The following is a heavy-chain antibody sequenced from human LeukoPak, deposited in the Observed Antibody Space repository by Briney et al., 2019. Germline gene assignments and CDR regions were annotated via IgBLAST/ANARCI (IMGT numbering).Heavy chain of an antibody. D-gene: IGHD3-3*01. CDR2: IKWNGGST. Sequence: GGSLRLSRAASGFTFEDYDMNWVRQAPGKGLEWVSGIKWNGGSTGYADSVRGRFTISRDNAKNSLYLQMNSLRAEDTALYYCAGDRNDYDFWSGYSMSYFDYWGQGTLVTVSS. J-gene: IGHJ4*02. CDR3: AGDRNDYDFWSGYSMSYFDY. V-gene: IGHV3-20*04. CDR1: GFTFEDYD.